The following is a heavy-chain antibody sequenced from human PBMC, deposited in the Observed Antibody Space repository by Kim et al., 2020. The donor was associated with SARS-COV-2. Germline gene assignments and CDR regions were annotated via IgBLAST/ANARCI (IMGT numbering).Heavy chain of an antibody. D-gene: IGHD2-15*01. CDR3: AQKKGYCSGGSCSNWFDP. Sequence: KSRVTISVDTSKNQFSLKRSSVTAADTAVYYCAQKKGYCSGGSCSNWFDPWGQGTLVTVSS. J-gene: IGHJ5*02. V-gene: IGHV4-59*01.